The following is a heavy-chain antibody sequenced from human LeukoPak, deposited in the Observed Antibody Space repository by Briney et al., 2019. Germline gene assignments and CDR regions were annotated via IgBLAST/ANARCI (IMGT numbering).Heavy chain of an antibody. CDR3: AKDPKGPAAISHFDY. CDR1: GFTFSSYA. J-gene: IGHJ4*02. CDR2: ISGSGGST. Sequence: PGGSLRLSCAASGFTFSSYAMSWVRQAPGKGLEWVSAISGSGGSTYSADPVKGRFTISRDNSKNTLYLQMSSLRAEDTAVYYCAKDPKGPAAISHFDYWGQGTLVTVSS. V-gene: IGHV3-23*01. D-gene: IGHD2-2*01.